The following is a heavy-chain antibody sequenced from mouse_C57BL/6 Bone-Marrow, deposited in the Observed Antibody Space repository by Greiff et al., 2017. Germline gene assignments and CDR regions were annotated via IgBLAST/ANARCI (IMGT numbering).Heavy chain of an antibody. Sequence: QVQLQQSGPERVKPGASVKISCKASGYAFSSSWMNWVKQRPGKGLEWIGRIYPGDGDTNYNGKFKGKATLTADKSSSTAYMQLSSLTSEDSAVYCCASLIYYGNWGFDHWGQGTTLTVSS. CDR1: GYAFSSSW. J-gene: IGHJ2*01. CDR2: IYPGDGDT. CDR3: ASLIYYGNWGFDH. D-gene: IGHD2-1*01. V-gene: IGHV1-82*01.